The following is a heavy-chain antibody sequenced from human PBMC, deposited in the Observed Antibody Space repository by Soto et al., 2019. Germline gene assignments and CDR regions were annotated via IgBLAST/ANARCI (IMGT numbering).Heavy chain of an antibody. CDR3: ARDGSESYYDSSGYRTY. J-gene: IGHJ4*02. CDR1: GFTFSSYN. V-gene: IGHV3-21*03. D-gene: IGHD3-22*01. CDR2: ISSSSSYI. Sequence: PGGSLRLSCAASGFTFSSYNMNWVRQAPGKGLEWVSFISSSSSYIYYADSVKGRFTISRDNAKNSLYLQMNSLRAEDTAVYYCARDGSESYYDSSGYRTYWGQGALVTVSS.